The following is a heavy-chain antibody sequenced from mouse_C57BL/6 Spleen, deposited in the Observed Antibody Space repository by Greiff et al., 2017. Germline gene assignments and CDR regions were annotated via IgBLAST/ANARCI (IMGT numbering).Heavy chain of an antibody. V-gene: IGHV5-16*01. CDR1: GFTFSDYY. D-gene: IGHD2-2*01. CDR2: INYDGSST. CDR3: ARDGGYDKGPFAY. J-gene: IGHJ3*01. Sequence: DVKLVESEGGLVQPGSSMKLSCTASGFTFSDYYMAWVRQVPEKGLEWVANINYDGSSTYYLDSLKSRFIISRDNAKNILYLQMSSLKSEDTATDYCARDGGYDKGPFAYWGQGTLVTVSA.